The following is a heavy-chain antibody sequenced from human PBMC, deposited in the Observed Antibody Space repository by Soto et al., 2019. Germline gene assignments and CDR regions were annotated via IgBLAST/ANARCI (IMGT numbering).Heavy chain of an antibody. CDR3: ARTQIYCSGGSCYSGRYYYGMDV. CDR2: IIPIFGTA. J-gene: IGHJ6*02. V-gene: IGHV1-69*13. CDR1: GGTFSSYA. D-gene: IGHD2-15*01. Sequence: GASVKVSCKASGGTFSSYAISWVRQAPGQGLEWMGGIIPIFGTANYAQKFQGRVTITADESTSTAYMELSSLRSEDTAVYYCARTQIYCSGGSCYSGRYYYGMDVWGQGTTVTVSS.